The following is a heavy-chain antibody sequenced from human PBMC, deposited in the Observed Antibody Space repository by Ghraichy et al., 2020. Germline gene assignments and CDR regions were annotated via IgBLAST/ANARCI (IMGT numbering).Heavy chain of an antibody. D-gene: IGHD2-2*02. V-gene: IGHV4-34*01. Sequence: SETLSLTCAVYGGSFSGYYWSWIRQPPGKGLEWIGEINHSGSTNYNPSLKSRVTISVDTSKNQFSLKLSSVTAADTAVYYCARVPVVPAAIPVRAYYYYGMDVWGQGTTVTVSS. CDR1: GGSFSGYY. CDR2: INHSGST. CDR3: ARVPVVPAAIPVRAYYYYGMDV. J-gene: IGHJ6*02.